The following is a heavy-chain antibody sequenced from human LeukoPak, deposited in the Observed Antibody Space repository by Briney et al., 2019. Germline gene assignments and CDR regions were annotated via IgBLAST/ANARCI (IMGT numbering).Heavy chain of an antibody. J-gene: IGHJ5*02. CDR2: INHSGST. CDR3: ARGPLRSGYYRPNWFDP. Sequence: SETLSLTCAVYGVSFSGYYWSWIRQPPGKGLEWIGEINHSGSTNYNPSLKSRVTISVDTSKNQFSLKLSSVTAADTAVYYCARGPLRSGYYRPNWFDPWGQGTLVTVSS. D-gene: IGHD3-3*01. CDR1: GVSFSGYY. V-gene: IGHV4-34*01.